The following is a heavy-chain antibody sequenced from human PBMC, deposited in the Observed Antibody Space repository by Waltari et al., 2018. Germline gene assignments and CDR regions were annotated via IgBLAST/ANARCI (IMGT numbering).Heavy chain of an antibody. CDR1: GFTFSNFW. Sequence: EVQLVESGGGLVQPGGSLRLSCAASGFTFSNFWMSWARQAPGKGVGGVANINQDGSGEYYVDSGKGRFTISRDNAKNSLYLQMNSLRAEDTAVYYCQRGDYWGQGTLVTVSS. CDR3: QRGDY. CDR2: INQDGSGE. V-gene: IGHV3-7*04. J-gene: IGHJ4*02.